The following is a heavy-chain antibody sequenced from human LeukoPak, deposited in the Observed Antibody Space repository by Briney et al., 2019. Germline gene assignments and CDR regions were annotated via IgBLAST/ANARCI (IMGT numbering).Heavy chain of an antibody. V-gene: IGHV3-23*01. CDR1: GFTFSSYA. J-gene: IGHJ5*02. CDR3: AKSGYCSGGSCYLNWSDP. D-gene: IGHD2-15*01. CDR2: ISGSGGST. Sequence: GGSLRLSCAASGFTFSSYAMSWVRQAPGKGLGWVSAISGSGGSTYYADSVKGRFTISRDNSKNTLYLQMNSLRAEDTAVYYCAKSGYCSGGSCYLNWSDPWGQGTLVTVSS.